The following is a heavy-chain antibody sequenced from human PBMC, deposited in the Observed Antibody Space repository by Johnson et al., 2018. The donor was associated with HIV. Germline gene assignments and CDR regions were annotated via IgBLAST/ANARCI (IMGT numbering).Heavy chain of an antibody. CDR3: AKSPGKDHGGNSGGIDI. CDR2: VSYNGIHV. Sequence: QMLLVESGGGVVQLGGSLRLSCAASGFNFNTYSMHWVRQAPGNGLEWLAFVSYNGIHVYYSDSVRGRFTISRDNSKNTMYLQMNSLRAEDTAVYYCAKSPGKDHGGNSGGIDIWGQGTMVAVSS. V-gene: IGHV3-30*02. J-gene: IGHJ3*02. D-gene: IGHD4-23*01. CDR1: GFNFNTYS.